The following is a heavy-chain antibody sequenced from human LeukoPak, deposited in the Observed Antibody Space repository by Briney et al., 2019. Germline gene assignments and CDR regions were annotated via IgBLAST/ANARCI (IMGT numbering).Heavy chain of an antibody. CDR1: GFTFNDYY. Sequence: PGGSLRLSCEASGFTFNDYYMSWIRQAPGKGLEWISYISTSGRTIYYADSVRGRFTISRDNAKNSLFLQMNSLRVEDTAVYYCAGGWRGTFYAFDYWGQGTPVTVSS. CDR3: AGGWRGTFYAFDY. J-gene: IGHJ4*02. D-gene: IGHD3-16*01. V-gene: IGHV3-11*01. CDR2: ISTSGRTI.